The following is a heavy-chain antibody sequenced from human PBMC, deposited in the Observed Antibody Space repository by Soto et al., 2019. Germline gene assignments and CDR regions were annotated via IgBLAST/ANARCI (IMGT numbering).Heavy chain of an antibody. Sequence: QVQLMQSGNEVKKPGASVTVSCKASGYTFANYGISWVRQAPGQGLEWMGWIRGNNGATNFAPKFQDRFPRPLETSTGGASWTRRSLRSDKRAFYYFVRDLKYLRVTGNGFASWGQGTLVTVSS. CDR2: IRGNNGAT. J-gene: IGHJ5*01. CDR3: VRDLKYLRVTGNGFAS. CDR1: GYTFANYG. D-gene: IGHD2-21*02. V-gene: IGHV1-18*04.